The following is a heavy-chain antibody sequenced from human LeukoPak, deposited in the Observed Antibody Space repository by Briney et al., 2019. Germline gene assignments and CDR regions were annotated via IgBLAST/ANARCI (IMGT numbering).Heavy chain of an antibody. D-gene: IGHD2-2*01. J-gene: IGHJ6*02. Sequence: ASVKVSCKASGYTFTSYGISWVRQAPGQGLEWMGWISAYNGNTNCAQKLQGRVTMTTDTSTSTAYMELRSLRSDDTAVYYCALIVVVPAAMNYYYYYGMDVWGQGTTVTVSS. CDR2: ISAYNGNT. CDR3: ALIVVVPAAMNYYYYYGMDV. CDR1: GYTFTSYG. V-gene: IGHV1-18*01.